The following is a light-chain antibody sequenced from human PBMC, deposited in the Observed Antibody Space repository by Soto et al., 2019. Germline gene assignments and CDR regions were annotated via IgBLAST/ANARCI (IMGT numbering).Light chain of an antibody. CDR3: QSYDNSSLV. Sequence: NFMLTQPHSVSESPGKTVTISCTRSSGSIASNYVQWYQQRPGSAPTTVIYEDNQRPSGVPDRFSGSIDSSSNSASLTISGLKTEDEADYYCQSYDNSSLVFGGGTKVTVL. V-gene: IGLV6-57*04. CDR2: EDN. J-gene: IGLJ2*01. CDR1: SGSIASNY.